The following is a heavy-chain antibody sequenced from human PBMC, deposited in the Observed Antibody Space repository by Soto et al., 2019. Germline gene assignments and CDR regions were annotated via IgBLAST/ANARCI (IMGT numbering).Heavy chain of an antibody. Sequence: PSETLSLTCAVSGGSISSSNWWSWVRQPPGKGLEWIGEIYHSGGTNYNPSLKSRVTISVDKSKNQFSLKLSSVTAADTAVYYCVRDQYSGYDFALWGQGNLVTVSS. J-gene: IGHJ5*02. CDR2: IYHSGGT. CDR1: GGSISSSNW. D-gene: IGHD5-12*01. V-gene: IGHV4-4*02. CDR3: VRDQYSGYDFAL.